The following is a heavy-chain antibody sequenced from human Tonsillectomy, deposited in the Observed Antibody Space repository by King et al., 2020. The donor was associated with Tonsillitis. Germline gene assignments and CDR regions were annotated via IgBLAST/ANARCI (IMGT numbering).Heavy chain of an antibody. CDR2: MYWTDDK. J-gene: IGHJ4*02. CDR1: GFSLSTSGVG. Sequence: TLKESGPTLVKPTQTLTLTCTFSGFSLSTSGVGVGWIRQPPGKALEWLALMYWTDDKRYSLSLKTRLTITKDTSKNQVVLTMTNMDPLDTATYYCARLTIMMRFGGAQPFDYWGQGTPVTVSS. D-gene: IGHD3-16*01. V-gene: IGHV2-5*01. CDR3: ARLTIMMRFGGAQPFDY.